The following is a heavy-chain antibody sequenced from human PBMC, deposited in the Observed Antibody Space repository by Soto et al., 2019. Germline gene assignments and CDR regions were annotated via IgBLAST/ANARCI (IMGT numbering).Heavy chain of an antibody. D-gene: IGHD5-12*01. V-gene: IGHV1-2*04. CDR2: INPNSGGT. CDR1: GYTFTGYY. J-gene: IGHJ4*02. CDR3: ARGTGDIVATSSYGWDY. Sequence: GASVKVSCKASGYTFTGYYMHWVRQAPGQGLEWMGWINPNSGGTNYAQKFQGWVTMTRDTSISTAYMELSRLRSDDTAVYYCARGTGDIVATSSYGWDYWGQGTLVTVSS.